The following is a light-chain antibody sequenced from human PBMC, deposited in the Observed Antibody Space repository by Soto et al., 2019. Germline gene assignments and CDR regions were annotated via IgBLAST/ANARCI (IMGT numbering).Light chain of an antibody. CDR2: GAS. CDR3: QQYHRWPPLT. J-gene: IGKJ4*01. CDR1: QSIDND. Sequence: EIVMTQSPATLSVSPGERATLSCRASQSIDNDLAWYQQKPGQAPRLIIYGASTRATGIPVRFSGSGSGTLFTLTINSLQSEDLAVYYCQQYHRWPPLTFGGGTKVEIK. V-gene: IGKV3-15*01.